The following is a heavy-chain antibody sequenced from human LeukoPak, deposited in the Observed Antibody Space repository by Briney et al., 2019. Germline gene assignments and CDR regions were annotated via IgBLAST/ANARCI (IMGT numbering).Heavy chain of an antibody. CDR1: GYTFTSYD. J-gene: IGHJ3*02. CDR3: ARDPYYDEVFFDI. CDR2: MNLNSGNT. D-gene: IGHD3-22*01. Sequence: ASVKVSCKASGYTFTSYDINWVRQATGQGLEWMGWMNLNSGNTGYAQKFQGRVTMTRNTSISTAYMELSSLRSEDTAVYYCARDPYYDEVFFDIWGQGTMVTVSS. V-gene: IGHV1-8*01.